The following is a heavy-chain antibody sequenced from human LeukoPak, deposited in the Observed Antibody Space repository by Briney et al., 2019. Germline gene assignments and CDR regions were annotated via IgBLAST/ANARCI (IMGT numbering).Heavy chain of an antibody. V-gene: IGHV3-48*03. CDR2: ISSSGSTI. CDR1: GFTFSSYE. Sequence: GGSLRLSCAASGFTFSSYEMNWVRQAPGKGLEWVSYISSSGSTIYYADSVKGRFTISRDNAKNSLYLEMNSLRAEDTAVYYCTREQDREAAATVVGDYWGQGALVTVSS. CDR3: TREQDREAAATVVGDY. D-gene: IGHD2-15*01. J-gene: IGHJ4*02.